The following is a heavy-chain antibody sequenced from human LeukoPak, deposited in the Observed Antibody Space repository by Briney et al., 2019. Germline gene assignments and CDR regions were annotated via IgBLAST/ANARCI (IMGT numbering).Heavy chain of an antibody. D-gene: IGHD2-21*01. V-gene: IGHV3-53*01. Sequence: GGSLRLSCAASGFTVSSNFLIWVRQPPGKGLEGVSDIYSGGSTHYAVSVKGGFTISRDNYKNTLYLQMNSLRAEDPAVYYCTRGGGGSFPHYWGQGTLVTVSS. J-gene: IGHJ4*02. CDR1: GFTVSSNF. CDR3: TRGGGGSFPHY. CDR2: IYSGGST.